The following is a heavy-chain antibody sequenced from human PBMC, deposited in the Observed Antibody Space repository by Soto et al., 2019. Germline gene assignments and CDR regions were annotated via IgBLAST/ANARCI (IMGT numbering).Heavy chain of an antibody. CDR3: TTNYYDSSGYDNWFDP. D-gene: IGHD3-22*01. V-gene: IGHV3-49*03. CDR1: GFTFCDYV. CDR2: IRSKAYGGRT. J-gene: IGHJ5*02. Sequence: GGSLGLSCTASGFTFCDYVMSWFRQAPGKGLEWVGFIRSKAYGGRTEYAASVKGRFIISRDDSKSIAYLQMNSLKTEDTAVYYCTTNYYDSSGYDNWFDPWGQGTLVTVSS.